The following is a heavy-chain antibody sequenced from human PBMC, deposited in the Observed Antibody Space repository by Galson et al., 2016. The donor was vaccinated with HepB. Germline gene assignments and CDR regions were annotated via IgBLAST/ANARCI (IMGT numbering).Heavy chain of an antibody. CDR1: GFTFSNFA. V-gene: IGHV3-23*01. Sequence: SLRLSCAASGFTFSNFAMSWVRQAPGKGLEWVSSISGSGRMTYYADSVKGRFTISRDNSKNTLDLQINSLRAEDTAVYYCAKEAAIMATFGAFDAFDMWGQGTMVTVPS. J-gene: IGHJ3*02. D-gene: IGHD3-16*01. CDR3: AKEAAIMATFGAFDAFDM. CDR2: ISGSGRMT.